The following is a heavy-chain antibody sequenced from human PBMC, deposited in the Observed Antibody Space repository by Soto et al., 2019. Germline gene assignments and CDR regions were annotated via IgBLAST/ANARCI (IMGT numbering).Heavy chain of an antibody. CDR1: GFTFTSSA. Sequence: SVKVSCKASGFTFTSSAVQWVRQARGQRLEWIGWIVVGSGNTNYAQKLQERVTMTTDTSTSTAYMELRSLRSDDTAVYYCATYSSGWFRGGAFDIWGQGTMVTVSS. J-gene: IGHJ3*02. CDR2: IVVGSGNT. V-gene: IGHV1-58*01. CDR3: ATYSSGWFRGGAFDI. D-gene: IGHD6-19*01.